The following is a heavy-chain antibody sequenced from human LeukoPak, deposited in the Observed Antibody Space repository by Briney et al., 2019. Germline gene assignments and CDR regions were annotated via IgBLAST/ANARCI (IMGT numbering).Heavy chain of an antibody. CDR3: AARGYDFWSGPGYFDY. V-gene: IGHV4-59*01. CDR1: GGSISSYY. D-gene: IGHD3-3*01. J-gene: IGHJ4*02. Sequence: SETLSLTCTVSGGSISSYYWSWIRQPPGKGLEWIGYIYYSGSTNYNPSLKSRVTISVDTSKNQFSLKLSSVTAADTAVYYCAARGYDFWSGPGYFDYWGQGTLVTVYS. CDR2: IYYSGST.